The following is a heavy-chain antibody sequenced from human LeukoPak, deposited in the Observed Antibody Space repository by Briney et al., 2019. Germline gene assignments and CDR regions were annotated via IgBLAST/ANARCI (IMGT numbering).Heavy chain of an antibody. CDR1: GFTFSSSG. V-gene: IGHV3-30*18. J-gene: IGHJ4*02. CDR2: ISYDGSNK. Sequence: GGSLRLSCAASGFTFSSSGMHWVRQAPGKGLEWVAVISYDGSNKYYADSVKGRFTFSRDNSKNTLYLQMNSLRAEDTAVYYCAKDPSPYCGGDCYFDCWGQGTLVTVSS. D-gene: IGHD2-21*02. CDR3: AKDPSPYCGGDCYFDC.